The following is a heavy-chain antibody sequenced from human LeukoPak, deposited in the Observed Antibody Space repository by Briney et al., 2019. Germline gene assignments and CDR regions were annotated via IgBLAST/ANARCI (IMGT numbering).Heavy chain of an antibody. CDR3: AKFNDILTGHFDY. V-gene: IGHV3-23*01. Sequence: SGGSLRLSCAASGFTFSDYYMTWIRQSPGTGLEWVSAISGGGGDTYYAYYTDSVKGRFTISRDNSKNTLYLQMNSLRAEDTAVYFCAKFNDILTGHFDYWGQGTLVTISS. J-gene: IGHJ4*02. CDR1: GFTFSDYY. CDR2: ISGGGGDT. D-gene: IGHD3-9*01.